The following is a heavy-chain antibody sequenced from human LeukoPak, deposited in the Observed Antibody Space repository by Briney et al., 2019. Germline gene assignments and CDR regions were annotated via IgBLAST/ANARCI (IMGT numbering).Heavy chain of an antibody. J-gene: IGHJ4*02. V-gene: IGHV4-34*01. CDR3: ARGARMYSSSSRSPDDY. CDR2: INHSGST. Sequence: PGGSLRLSCAASGFTFSDYYMSWIRQPPGKGLEWIGEINHSGSTNYNPSLKSRVTISVDTSKNQFSLKLSSVTAADTAVYYCARGARMYSSSSRSPDDYWGQGTLVTVSS. CDR1: GFTFSDYY. D-gene: IGHD6-6*01.